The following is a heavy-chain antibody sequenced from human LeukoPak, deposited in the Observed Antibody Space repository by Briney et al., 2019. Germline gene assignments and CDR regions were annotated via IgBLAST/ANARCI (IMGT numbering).Heavy chain of an antibody. CDR2: ISYDGSNK. CDR1: GFTFSSYG. CDR3: ATQLHAGYSSGWYFDY. V-gene: IGHV3-30*03. D-gene: IGHD6-19*01. J-gene: IGHJ4*02. Sequence: GGSLRLSCAASGFTFSSYGMHWVRQAPGKGLEWVAVISYDGSNKYYADSVKGRFTISRDNSKNTLYLQMNSLRAEDTAVYYCATQLHAGYSSGWYFDYWGQGTLVTASS.